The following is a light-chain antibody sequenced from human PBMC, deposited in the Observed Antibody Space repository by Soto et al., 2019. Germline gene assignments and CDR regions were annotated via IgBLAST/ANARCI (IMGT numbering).Light chain of an antibody. CDR2: DAS. CDR1: QSVSSH. J-gene: IGKJ4*01. CDR3: QRRSNGPLT. Sequence: EIVLTQSPATLSLSPGERATLSCRASQSVSSHLAWYQQKPGQAPRLLMYDASNRATGIPARFSGSGSGTDFTLIIRSLEPEDSAVYFCQRRSNGPLTFGGGTKVEIK. V-gene: IGKV3-11*01.